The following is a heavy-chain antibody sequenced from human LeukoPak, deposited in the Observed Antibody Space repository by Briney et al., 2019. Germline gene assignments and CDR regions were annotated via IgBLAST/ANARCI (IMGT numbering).Heavy chain of an antibody. V-gene: IGHV4-59*01. J-gene: IGHJ4*02. CDR2: IYYSGST. Sequence: SETLSLTCTVSRFTISSYYWSWIRQPPGKGLEWIGYIYYSGSTNYNPSLKSRVTISEDTSKNQFSLKLSSVTAADTAVYYCARGRAAVGLDYWGQGTLVTVSS. D-gene: IGHD6-13*01. CDR1: RFTISSYY. CDR3: ARGRAAVGLDY.